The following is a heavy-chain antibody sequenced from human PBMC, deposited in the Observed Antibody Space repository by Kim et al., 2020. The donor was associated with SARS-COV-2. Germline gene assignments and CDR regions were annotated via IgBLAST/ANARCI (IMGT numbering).Heavy chain of an antibody. CDR3: AKIAESIAARLVDC. J-gene: IGHJ4*02. D-gene: IGHD6-6*01. V-gene: IGHV3-30*02. Sequence: ADSVKGRFTISRDNSKNTLYLQMNSLRAEDTAVYYCAKIAESIAARLVDCWGQGTLVTVSS.